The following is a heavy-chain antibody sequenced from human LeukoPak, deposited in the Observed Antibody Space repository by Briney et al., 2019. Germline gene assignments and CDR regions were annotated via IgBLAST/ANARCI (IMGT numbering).Heavy chain of an antibody. Sequence: ASVKVSCKASGYTFTSYAMHWVRQAPGQRLEWMGWINAGNGNTKYSQKFQGRVTITRDTSASTAYMELSSLRSEDTAVYYCARDRVSGPSRRDNYFDYWGQGTLVTVSS. CDR3: ARDRVSGPSRRDNYFDY. CDR1: GYTFTSYA. V-gene: IGHV1-3*01. J-gene: IGHJ4*02. CDR2: INAGNGNT. D-gene: IGHD5-12*01.